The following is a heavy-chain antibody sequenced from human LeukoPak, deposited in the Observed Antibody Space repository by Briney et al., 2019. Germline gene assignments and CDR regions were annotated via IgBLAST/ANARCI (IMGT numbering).Heavy chain of an antibody. CDR1: GYTFPNYG. CDR3: ARVHLAGYYYYGMDV. CDR2: INPSGGST. Sequence: ASVKVSCKASGYTFPNYGISWVRQAPGQGLEWMGIINPSGGSTSYAQKFQGRVTMTRDTSTSTVYMELSSLRSEDTAVYYCARVHLAGYYYYGMDVWGQGTTVTVSS. V-gene: IGHV1-46*01. J-gene: IGHJ6*02.